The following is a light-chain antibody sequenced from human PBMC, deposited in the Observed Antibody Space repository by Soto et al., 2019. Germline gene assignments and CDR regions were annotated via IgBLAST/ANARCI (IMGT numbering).Light chain of an antibody. CDR2: EVS. Sequence: QSALTQPPSASGSPGQSVTISCTGTSSDIGGYNFVSWYQQHPGKAPKLIIYEVSKRPSGVPDRFSGSKSGNTASLTVSGLQAEDEADYYCSSYAGSNNWGVFGTGTQLTVL. J-gene: IGLJ1*01. V-gene: IGLV2-8*01. CDR1: SSDIGGYNF. CDR3: SSYAGSNNWGV.